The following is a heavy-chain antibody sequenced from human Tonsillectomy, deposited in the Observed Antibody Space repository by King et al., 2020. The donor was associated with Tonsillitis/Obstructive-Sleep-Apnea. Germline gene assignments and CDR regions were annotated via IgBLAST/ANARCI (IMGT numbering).Heavy chain of an antibody. D-gene: IGHD3-9*01. CDR2: IAPAGDT. CDR1: GFTFSSND. CDR3: ARGNYDILTGPNYYMDV. V-gene: IGHV3-13*04. Sequence: VQLVEAGGGLVQPGGSLRLSCAASGFTFSSNDMHWVRQATGKGLEWVSAIAPAGDTYYPGSLKGRFTLSRENAKNSLYLQMNSLRAGDTAVYYCARGNYDILTGPNYYMDVWGKGTTVTVSS. J-gene: IGHJ6*03.